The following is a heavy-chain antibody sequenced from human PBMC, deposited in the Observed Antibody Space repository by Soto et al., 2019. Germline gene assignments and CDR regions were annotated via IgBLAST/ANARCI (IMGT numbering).Heavy chain of an antibody. J-gene: IGHJ4*02. D-gene: IGHD1-26*01. CDR3: ARVMGSVDY. V-gene: IGHV1-8*01. CDR2: MNPKGGYT. Sequence: QVQLVQSGAEVKKPGTSVRISCKTSGYTFTNYDINWVRQAAGQGLEWMGWMNPKGGYTGSARKFQGRVTLTRDNSMTTAYMELSSLRSDDTAVYYCARVMGSVDYWGQGTLVTVSS. CDR1: GYTFTNYD.